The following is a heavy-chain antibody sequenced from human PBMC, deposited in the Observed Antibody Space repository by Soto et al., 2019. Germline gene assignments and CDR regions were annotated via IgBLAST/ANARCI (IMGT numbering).Heavy chain of an antibody. CDR3: AFSGYSYGLVVDY. Sequence: EVQLVESGGGLVQPGGSLRLSCAASAFTVSFNYMSWVRQAPGKGLEWVSVIYSGGSTYYADSVKGRFTISRDNSKNTLYLQMNSLRAEDTGVYYCAFSGYSYGLVVDYWGQGTLVTVSS. CDR1: AFTVSFNY. J-gene: IGHJ4*02. CDR2: IYSGGST. D-gene: IGHD5-18*01. V-gene: IGHV3-66*01.